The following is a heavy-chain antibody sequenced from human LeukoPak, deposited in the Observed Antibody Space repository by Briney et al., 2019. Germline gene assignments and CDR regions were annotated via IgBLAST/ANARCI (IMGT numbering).Heavy chain of an antibody. CDR2: VNPSGGIT. V-gene: IGHV1-46*01. J-gene: IGHJ4*02. CDR1: GYIFTSYQ. CDR3: ARGGYSRPIFDY. D-gene: IGHD5-24*01. Sequence: ASVKVSCKAYGYIFTSYQMHWVRQAPGQGLEWMGAVNPSGGITTYAQKFQGRVTMTRDTSTSTVYMELSGLRSEDTAVHYCARGGYSRPIFDYWGQGTLVTVSS.